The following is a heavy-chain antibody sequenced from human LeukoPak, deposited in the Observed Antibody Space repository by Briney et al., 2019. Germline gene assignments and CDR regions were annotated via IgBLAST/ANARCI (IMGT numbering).Heavy chain of an antibody. CDR3: TAYYDFWRVYMDV. CDR1: GSTFSKAW. J-gene: IGHJ6*03. Sequence: GGSLRLSCGVSGSTFSKAWMNWARQTPGKGLEWVGHIKSKTDGGTTDYGAPVKGRFTISRDDSKNTVYLQMNSLKTEDTAIYYCTAYYDFWRVYMDVWGKGTTVTVSS. D-gene: IGHD3-3*01. CDR2: IKSKTDGGTT. V-gene: IGHV3-15*01.